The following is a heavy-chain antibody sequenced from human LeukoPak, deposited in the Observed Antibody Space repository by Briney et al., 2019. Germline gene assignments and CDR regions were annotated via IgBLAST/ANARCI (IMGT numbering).Heavy chain of an antibody. Sequence: GGSLRLSCAASGFTFSSYSMNWVRQAPGKGLEWVAVISYDGSNKYYADSVKGRFTISRDNSKNTLYLQMNSLRAEDTAVYYCAKDGYHYDFWSGYSNYYYGMDVWGQGTTVTVSS. V-gene: IGHV3-30*18. J-gene: IGHJ6*02. CDR3: AKDGYHYDFWSGYSNYYYGMDV. CDR2: ISYDGSNK. CDR1: GFTFSSYS. D-gene: IGHD3-3*01.